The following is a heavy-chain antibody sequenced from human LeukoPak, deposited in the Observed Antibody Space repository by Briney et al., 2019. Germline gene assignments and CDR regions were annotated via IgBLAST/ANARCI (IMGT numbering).Heavy chain of an antibody. V-gene: IGHV4-34*01. CDR1: GGSFSGYY. D-gene: IGHD7-27*01. J-gene: IGHJ4*02. CDR2: INHSGST. CDR3: ARLTLTGSLN. Sequence: SETLSLTCAVYGGSFSGYYWSWIRQPPGKGLEWIGEINHSGSTNYNPSLKSRVTISVDTSRNQFSLKLSSVTAADTAVYYCARLTLTGSLNWGQGTLVTVSS.